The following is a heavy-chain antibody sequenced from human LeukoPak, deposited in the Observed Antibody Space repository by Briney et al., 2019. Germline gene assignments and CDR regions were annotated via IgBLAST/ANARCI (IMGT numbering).Heavy chain of an antibody. CDR2: ISAYNGNT. D-gene: IGHD6-19*01. Sequence: EASVKVSCKASGYTFTSYGISWVRQAPGQGLEWMGWISAYNGNTNYAQKLQGRVTMTTDTSTSTAYMELRSLRSDDTAVYYCARDRSSSGWIDAFDIWGQGTMVTVSS. CDR3: ARDRSSSGWIDAFDI. J-gene: IGHJ3*02. CDR1: GYTFTSYG. V-gene: IGHV1-18*01.